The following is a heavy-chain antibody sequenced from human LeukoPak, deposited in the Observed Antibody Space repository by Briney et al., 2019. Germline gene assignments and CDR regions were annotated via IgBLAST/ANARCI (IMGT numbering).Heavy chain of an antibody. CDR1: GFTFSSYA. J-gene: IGHJ3*02. V-gene: IGHV3-30-3*01. Sequence: PGGSLRLSCAASGFTFSSYAMHWVRQAPGKGLEWVAVISYDGSNKYYADSVKGRFTISRDNAKNSLYLQMNSLRAEDTALYYCAKGPRWELLTNDAFDIWGQGTMVTVSS. CDR3: AKGPRWELLTNDAFDI. CDR2: ISYDGSNK. D-gene: IGHD1-26*01.